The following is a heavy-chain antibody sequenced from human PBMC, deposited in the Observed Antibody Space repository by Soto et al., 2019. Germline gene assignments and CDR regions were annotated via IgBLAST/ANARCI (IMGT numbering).Heavy chain of an antibody. CDR2: ISYDGSNK. CDR3: ARDIVATIDYYYGMDV. Sequence: GGSLRLSCAASGFTFSSYAMHWVRQAPGKGLEWVAVISYDGSNKYYADSVKGRFTISRDNSKNTLYLQMNSLRAEDTAVYYCARDIVATIDYYYGMDVWGQGTTVTVSS. CDR1: GFTFSSYA. D-gene: IGHD5-12*01. J-gene: IGHJ6*02. V-gene: IGHV3-30-3*01.